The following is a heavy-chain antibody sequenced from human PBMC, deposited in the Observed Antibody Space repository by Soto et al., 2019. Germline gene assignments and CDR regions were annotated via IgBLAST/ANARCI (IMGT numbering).Heavy chain of an antibody. Sequence: GWSLRLSCASCVFSFSSYSMHGFRQAPGKGLEWVAVISYDGSNKYYADSVKGRFTISRDNSKNTLYLQMNSLRAEDTAVYYCARVRGYSYGFDYWGQGTLVTVSS. CDR3: ARVRGYSYGFDY. CDR2: ISYDGSNK. J-gene: IGHJ4*02. D-gene: IGHD5-18*01. V-gene: IGHV3-30-3*01. CDR1: VFSFSSYS.